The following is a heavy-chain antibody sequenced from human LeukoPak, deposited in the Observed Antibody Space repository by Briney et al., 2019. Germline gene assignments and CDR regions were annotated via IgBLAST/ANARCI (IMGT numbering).Heavy chain of an antibody. J-gene: IGHJ3*02. Sequence: GRSLRLSCAASGFTFSNHAMDWVRQAPGRGRGWVAVISYDGRNKYYADSVKGRFTIPRDHSKNTLDLQRSSLRAEVAAVYYCARPLSPFWFFDAFDIGGRGTMVTVSS. V-gene: IGHV3-30*04. CDR2: ISYDGRNK. CDR3: ARPLSPFWFFDAFDI. D-gene: IGHD3/OR15-3a*01. CDR1: GFTFSNHA.